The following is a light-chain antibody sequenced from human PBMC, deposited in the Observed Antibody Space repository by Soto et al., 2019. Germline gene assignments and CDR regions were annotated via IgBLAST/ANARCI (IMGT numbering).Light chain of an antibody. CDR3: SSYRGSSTYLL. CDR1: TIDVGGYDF. J-gene: IGLJ3*02. V-gene: IGLV2-14*03. Sequence: QSGLTQPASMSGSPGQTITISCTGTTIDVGGYDFVSWYQQHPGKAPFLLIYEVNHRPSGISTRFSGSKSGNTASLTISGLQSEDEAIYYCSSYRGSSTYLLFGGGTKVTVL. CDR2: EVN.